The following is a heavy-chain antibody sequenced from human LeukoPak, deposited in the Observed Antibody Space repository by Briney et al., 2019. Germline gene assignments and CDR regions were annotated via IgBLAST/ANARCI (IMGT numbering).Heavy chain of an antibody. J-gene: IGHJ5*02. V-gene: IGHV1-18*01. Sequence: ASVKVSCKSSGYTLSDYGFTWVRQAPGQGLEWMGWISGFNGKTNYAARVQDRLTLTTDTSTNTTTLDLRGLRPDDTAMYYCARVGSSGEFDLWGQGTLLTVSS. CDR1: GYTLSDYG. CDR2: ISGFNGKT. CDR3: ARVGSSGEFDL. D-gene: IGHD6-13*01.